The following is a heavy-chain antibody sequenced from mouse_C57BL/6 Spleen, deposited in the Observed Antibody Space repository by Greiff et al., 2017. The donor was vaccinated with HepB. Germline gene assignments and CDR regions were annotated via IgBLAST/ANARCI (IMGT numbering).Heavy chain of an antibody. CDR2: IRNKANGYTT. Sequence: EVLLVESGGGLVQPGGSLSLSCAASGFTFTDYYMSWVRQPPGKALEWLGFIRNKANGYTTEYSASVKGPFTISRDNSQSILYLQMNALRAEDSATYYCARYKPYDGAMDYWGQGTSVTVSS. D-gene: IGHD2-12*01. CDR1: GFTFTDYY. V-gene: IGHV7-3*01. J-gene: IGHJ4*01. CDR3: ARYKPYDGAMDY.